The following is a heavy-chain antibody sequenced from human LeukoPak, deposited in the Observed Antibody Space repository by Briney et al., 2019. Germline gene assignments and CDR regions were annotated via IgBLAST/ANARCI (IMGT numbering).Heavy chain of an antibody. CDR1: GYTFTSYG. D-gene: IGHD3-16*01. CDR3: ARADPGGCIDY. J-gene: IGHJ4*02. Sequence: ASVKVSCKASGYTFTSYGISWVRQAPGQGREGMGWISAYNGNTNYAQKLQGRVTMTTDTSTSTAYMELRSLRSDDTAVYYCARADPGGCIDYWGQGTLVTVSS. CDR2: ISAYNGNT. V-gene: IGHV1-18*01.